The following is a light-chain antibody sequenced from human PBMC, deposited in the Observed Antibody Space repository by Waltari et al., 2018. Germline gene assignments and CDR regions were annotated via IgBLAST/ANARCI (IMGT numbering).Light chain of an antibody. CDR2: WAS. V-gene: IGKV4-1*01. CDR1: QSVLYSSNNKNY. Sequence: DIVMTQSPDSLAVSLGERATINCKSSQSVLYSSNNKNYLAWYQQKPGQPPKLLIRWASAREAGVPDRFSGSGSWTDFTRTINSLQAEDVAVYYCLQYYTTPRTFGQGTKVESK. J-gene: IGKJ1*01. CDR3: LQYYTTPRT.